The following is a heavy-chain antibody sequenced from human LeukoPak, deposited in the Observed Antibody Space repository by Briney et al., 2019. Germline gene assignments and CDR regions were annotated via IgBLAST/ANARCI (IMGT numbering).Heavy chain of an antibody. J-gene: IGHJ4*02. CDR3: IRARKLYSSGWYYFDY. Sequence: PGRSLRLSCTASGFTFGDYAMSWVRQAPGKRLEWVGFIRSKGYGGTTEYAASVKGRFTISRDDSKSSAYLQMNSLKSEDTAVYYCIRARKLYSSGWYYFDYWGQGTLVTVSS. CDR1: GFTFGDYA. CDR2: IRSKGYGGTT. V-gene: IGHV3-49*04. D-gene: IGHD6-19*01.